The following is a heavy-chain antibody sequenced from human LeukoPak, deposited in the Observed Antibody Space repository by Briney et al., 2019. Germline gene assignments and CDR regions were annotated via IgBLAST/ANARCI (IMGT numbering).Heavy chain of an antibody. V-gene: IGHV3-20*04. CDR3: ARGPSGWYYFEY. Sequence: PGGSETLFCVASVFTFGNYGMSCVRHFPGEGREWVSGVNWNGASTVYADSVKGRFTISRDNDKNSLYLQMNSLRAEDTALYYCARGPSGWYYFEYWGQGALVTVSS. CDR2: VNWNGAST. D-gene: IGHD6-19*01. J-gene: IGHJ4*02. CDR1: VFTFGNYG.